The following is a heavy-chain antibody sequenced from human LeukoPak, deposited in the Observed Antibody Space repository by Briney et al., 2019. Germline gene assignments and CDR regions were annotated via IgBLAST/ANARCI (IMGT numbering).Heavy chain of an antibody. CDR1: GYTFTSYY. CDR3: ARGSSRGPRDAFDF. V-gene: IGHV1-46*01. J-gene: IGHJ3*01. CDR2: ISPSGAST. Sequence: ASVKVSCQASGYTFTSYYVHWVRQAPGQGLEWMGIISPSGASTSYAQKFQGRVTMTRDMSTSTVYMELSSLISEDTAVYYCARGSSRGPRDAFDFWGQGTMVTLSS. D-gene: IGHD2-15*01.